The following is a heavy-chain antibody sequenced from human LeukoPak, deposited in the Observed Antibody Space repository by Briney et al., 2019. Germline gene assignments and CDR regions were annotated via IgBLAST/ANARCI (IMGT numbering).Heavy chain of an antibody. CDR1: GFIFSSYG. V-gene: IGHV3-30*18. CDR3: AKGDYYDSHFDY. CDR2: ISYDGSNK. J-gene: IGHJ4*02. D-gene: IGHD3-22*01. Sequence: GGSLRLSCAASGFIFSSYGMHWVRQAPGKGLEWVAVISYDGSNKYYADSVKGRFTIPRDNSKNTLYLQMNSLRAEDTAVYYCAKGDYYDSHFDYWGQGTLVTVSS.